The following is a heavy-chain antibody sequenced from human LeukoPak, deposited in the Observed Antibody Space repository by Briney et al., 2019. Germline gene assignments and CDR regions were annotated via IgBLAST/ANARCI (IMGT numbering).Heavy chain of an antibody. CDR2: INWNGGST. CDR1: GFTLDDYG. Sequence: GGSLRLSCGASGFTLDDYGMSWVRQAPGNGLEWVSGINWNGGSTGYADSVKGRCTISRDNAKNSLYLQINSLRAEDTALYYCARNPPPYYDILTGSYYYIDVWGKGTTVTVSS. J-gene: IGHJ6*03. V-gene: IGHV3-20*04. D-gene: IGHD3-9*01. CDR3: ARNPPPYYDILTGSYYYIDV.